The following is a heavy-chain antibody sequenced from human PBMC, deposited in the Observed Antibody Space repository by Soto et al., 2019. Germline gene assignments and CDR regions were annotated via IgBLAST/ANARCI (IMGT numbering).Heavy chain of an antibody. CDR1: GESVSSNTSA. J-gene: IGHJ1*01. V-gene: IGHV6-1*01. D-gene: IGHD6-19*01. CDR3: ARGVAGTGFGP. Sequence: PSQALSLTCAISGESVSSNTSAWTWIRSSPATGLEWLGRTYYRSNWRHDYAVSVKSRITVNPDTSKNHCSLQLNSVTPDDTAVYYSARGVAGTGFGPWGQDTLVNVSS. CDR2: TYYRSNWRH.